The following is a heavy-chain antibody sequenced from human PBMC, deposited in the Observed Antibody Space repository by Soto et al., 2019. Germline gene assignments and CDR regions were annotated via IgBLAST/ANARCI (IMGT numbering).Heavy chain of an antibody. Sequence: LGRAASGVRVYIYVIAVFRQTTGKGLEWVAVIWSDGITKYYSDSVRGRFTISRDIFRNILYMQLSSLRVEDTVVYYCARDRGDRGGYHDSFDVWGIGTTVSGS. D-gene: IGHD3-16*02. CDR1: GVRVYIYV. CDR2: IWSDGITK. V-gene: IGHV3-33*01. CDR3: ARDRGDRGGYHDSFDV. J-gene: IGHJ3*01.